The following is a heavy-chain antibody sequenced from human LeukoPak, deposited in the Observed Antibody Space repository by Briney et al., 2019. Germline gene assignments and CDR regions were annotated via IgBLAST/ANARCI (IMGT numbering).Heavy chain of an antibody. CDR1: GGTFSSYA. V-gene: IGHV1-69*04. Sequence: ASVKVSCTASGGTFSSYAISWVRQAPGQGLEWMGRIIPILGIANYAQKFQGRVTITADKSTSTAYMELSSLRSEDTAVYYCARDELAYCGGDCPLYFDYWGQGTLVTVSS. D-gene: IGHD2-21*01. J-gene: IGHJ4*02. CDR2: IIPILGIA. CDR3: ARDELAYCGGDCPLYFDY.